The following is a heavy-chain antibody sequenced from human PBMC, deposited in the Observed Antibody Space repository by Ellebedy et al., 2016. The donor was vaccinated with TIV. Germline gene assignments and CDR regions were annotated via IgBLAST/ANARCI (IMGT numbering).Heavy chain of an antibody. CDR3: AKDYLARAYYFDY. CDR1: GFTFSSYA. Sequence: GGSLRLXCAASGFTFSSYAMSWVRQAPGKGLEWVSAISGSGGSTYYADSVKGRFTIFRDNSKNTLYLQMNSLRAEDTAVYYCAKDYLARAYYFDYWGQGTLVTVSS. V-gene: IGHV3-23*01. CDR2: ISGSGGST. D-gene: IGHD3-16*01. J-gene: IGHJ4*02.